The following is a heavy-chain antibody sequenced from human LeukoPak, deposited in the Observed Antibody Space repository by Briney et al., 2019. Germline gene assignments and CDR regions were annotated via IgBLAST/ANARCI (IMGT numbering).Heavy chain of an antibody. CDR2: VNIQGGT. CDR1: GGSISNTNW. J-gene: IGHJ4*02. CDR3: AREGGPYRPLDY. Sequence: SGTLSLTCGVSGGSISNTNWWTWVRQPPGKGLEWIGEVNIQGGTNYNPSLKSRVAISVDKSENRNSLKLTSVTAADTAVYYCAREGGPYRPLDYSGQGTLVTVAS. V-gene: IGHV4-4*02.